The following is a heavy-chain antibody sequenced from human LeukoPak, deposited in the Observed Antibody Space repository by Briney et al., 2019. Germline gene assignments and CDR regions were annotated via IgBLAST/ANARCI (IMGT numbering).Heavy chain of an antibody. CDR1: GFTFSSYA. J-gene: IGHJ6*03. V-gene: IGHV3-23*01. CDR2: ISGSGGST. CDR3: AKAYSGYDFLYYYYYYMDV. D-gene: IGHD5-12*01. Sequence: GGSLRLYCAASGFTFSSYAMSWVRQAPGKGLEWVSAISGSGGSTYYADSVKGRFTISRDNSKNTLYLQMNSLRAEDTAVYYCAKAYSGYDFLYYYYYYMDVRGKGTTVTVSS.